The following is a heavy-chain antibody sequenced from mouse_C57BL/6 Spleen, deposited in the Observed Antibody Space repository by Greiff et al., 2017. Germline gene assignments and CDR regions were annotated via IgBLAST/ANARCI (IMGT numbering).Heavy chain of an antibody. CDR1: GFTFSSYA. D-gene: IGHD1-1*01. V-gene: IGHV5-9-1*02. CDR2: ISSGGDYI. J-gene: IGHJ2*01. CDR3: TRGPYYYGSRGYFDY. Sequence: EVKLVESGEGLVKPGGSLTLSCAASGFTFSSYAMSWVRQTPEKRLAWVAYISSGGDYIYYADTVKGRFTIARDNARNTLYLQMSSLKSEDTAMYYCTRGPYYYGSRGYFDYWGQGTTLTVSS.